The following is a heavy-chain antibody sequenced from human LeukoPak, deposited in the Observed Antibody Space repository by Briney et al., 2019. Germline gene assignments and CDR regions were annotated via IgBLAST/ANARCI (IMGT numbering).Heavy chain of an antibody. CDR3: ARIAAAGETYFQH. Sequence: SETLSLTCTVSGGSISSGSYYWSWIRQPAGKGLEWIGRIYTSGSTNYNPSLKSRVTISVDTSKNQFSLKLSSVTAADTAVYYCARIAAAGETYFQHWGQGTLVTVSS. V-gene: IGHV4-61*02. CDR2: IYTSGST. J-gene: IGHJ1*01. D-gene: IGHD6-13*01. CDR1: GGSISSGSYY.